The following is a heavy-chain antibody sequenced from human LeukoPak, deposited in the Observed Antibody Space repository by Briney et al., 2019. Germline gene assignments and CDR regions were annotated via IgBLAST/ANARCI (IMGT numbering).Heavy chain of an antibody. V-gene: IGHV4-34*01. Sequence: SETLSLTCAVYGGSFSGYYWSWIRQPPGKGLEWIGEINHSGGTNYNPSLKSRVTISVDTSKNQISLKLSSVTAADTAVYYCARSVDIYGSGSYYLYYYYYMDVWGKGTTVTISS. J-gene: IGHJ6*03. CDR2: INHSGGT. D-gene: IGHD3-10*01. CDR1: GGSFSGYY. CDR3: ARSVDIYGSGSYYLYYYYYMDV.